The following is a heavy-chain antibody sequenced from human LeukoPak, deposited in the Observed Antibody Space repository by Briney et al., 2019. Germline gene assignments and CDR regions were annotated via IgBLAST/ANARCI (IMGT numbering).Heavy chain of an antibody. CDR1: GTSISSSSYY. V-gene: IGHV4-39*07. CDR3: ARAYDSGGFYYFDY. D-gene: IGHD3-22*01. J-gene: IGHJ4*02. Sequence: SETLSLTCTISGTSISSSSYYWGWIRQPPGKGLKWIGSIYSSGSAYYTPSLQSRVTMSVDTSKNQVSLKLSSVTAADTAVYYCARAYDSGGFYYFDYWGQGTLVTVSS. CDR2: IYSSGSA.